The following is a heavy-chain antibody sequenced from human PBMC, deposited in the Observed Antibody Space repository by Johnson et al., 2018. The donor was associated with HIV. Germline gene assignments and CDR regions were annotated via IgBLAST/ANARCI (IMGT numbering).Heavy chain of an antibody. V-gene: IGHV3-23*04. J-gene: IGHJ3*02. CDR1: GFTFRNYA. D-gene: IGHD3-16*01. Sequence: MQLVESGGDLIQPGGSLRLSCAASGFTFRNYAMSWVRQAPGKGLEWVSGIGASGITTYYADSVKGRFTISRDNSKNTLYLQMNSLRAEDTAIYYCAKRPFMIAFGEINGFDIWGQGTTVTVSS. CDR2: IGASGITT. CDR3: AKRPFMIAFGEINGFDI.